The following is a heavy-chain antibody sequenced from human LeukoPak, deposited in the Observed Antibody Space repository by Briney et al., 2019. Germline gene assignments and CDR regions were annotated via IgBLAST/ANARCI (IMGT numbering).Heavy chain of an antibody. V-gene: IGHV4-34*01. Sequence: PSETLSLTCAVYGESFSGYYWSWIRQPPGRGLEWIGEINHSGSTNYNPSLKSRVTISVDTSKNHFSLKLSSVTAADTAVYYCARDTYYFDSSGYYPFDYWGQGTLVTVSS. J-gene: IGHJ4*02. CDR2: INHSGST. CDR1: GESFSGYY. CDR3: ARDTYYFDSSGYYPFDY. D-gene: IGHD3-22*01.